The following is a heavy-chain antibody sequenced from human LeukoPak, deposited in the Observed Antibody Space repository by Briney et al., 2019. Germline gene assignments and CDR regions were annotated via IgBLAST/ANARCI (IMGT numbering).Heavy chain of an antibody. CDR1: GFTFSSYD. V-gene: IGHV3-13*01. D-gene: IGHD3-10*01. Sequence: GGSLRLSCAASGFTFSSYDMHWVRQITGKGLEWVSRIGAAGDTNYPGSVKGRFTISRENTKKSLYLQMNSLRAGDTAMYFCTRGQPGGFDIWGQGTMVTVSS. J-gene: IGHJ3*02. CDR3: TRGQPGGFDI. CDR2: IGAAGDT.